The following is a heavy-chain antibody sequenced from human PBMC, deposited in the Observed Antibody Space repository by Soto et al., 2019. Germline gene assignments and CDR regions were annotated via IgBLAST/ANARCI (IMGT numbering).Heavy chain of an antibody. CDR1: GGSVSSGSYF. D-gene: IGHD1-20*01. V-gene: IGHV4-61*01. CDR2: IYYSGST. Sequence: QVQLQESGPGLVKPSETLSLTCTVSGGSVSSGSYFWSWMRQPPGKGLEWIGYIYYSGSTNYNPSLKIRVTISVDTSKNQCSLKLSSVTAADTAVYYCARERYNWNYFDYWGQGTLFTVSS. CDR3: ARERYNWNYFDY. J-gene: IGHJ4*02.